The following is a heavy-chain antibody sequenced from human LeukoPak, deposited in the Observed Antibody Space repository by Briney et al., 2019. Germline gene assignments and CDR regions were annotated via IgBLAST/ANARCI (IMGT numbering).Heavy chain of an antibody. CDR2: IKQDGSEK. Sequence: GGPLRLSCAASGFTFSRYWMNWVRQAPGKGLEWVAPIKQDGSEKYYVDSVKGRFTISRDNAKDSLYLQMNSLRAEDTAVYYCAGEVSFYGSGTYYYYGMDVWGQGTTVTVSS. J-gene: IGHJ6*02. CDR3: AGEVSFYGSGTYYYYGMDV. D-gene: IGHD3-10*01. CDR1: GFTFSRYW. V-gene: IGHV3-7*01.